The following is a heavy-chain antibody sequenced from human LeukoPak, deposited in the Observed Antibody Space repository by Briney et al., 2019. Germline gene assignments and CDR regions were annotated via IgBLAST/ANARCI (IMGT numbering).Heavy chain of an antibody. CDR1: GGSISSSNYY. V-gene: IGHV4-39*01. J-gene: IGHJ2*01. D-gene: IGHD6-13*01. Sequence: SETLSLTCTVSGGSISSSNYYWGWIRQPQGKGLEWIVSIYYSGSTYYNPSLKSRVTISADTSKNQFSLKLSSVTAADTAVYYCARQHLFSSSWYNWYFDLWGRGTLVTVSS. CDR2: IYYSGST. CDR3: ARQHLFSSSWYNWYFDL.